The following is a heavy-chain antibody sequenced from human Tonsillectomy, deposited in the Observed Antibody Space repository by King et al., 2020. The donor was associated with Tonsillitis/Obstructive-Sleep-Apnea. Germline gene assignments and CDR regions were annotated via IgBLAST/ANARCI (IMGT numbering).Heavy chain of an antibody. CDR3: TREAMIAPYGMDL. J-gene: IGHJ6*02. D-gene: IGHD3-22*01. CDR1: GFTFGHYA. Sequence: VQLVESGGGLVQPGRSLKLSCRVSGFTFGHYAVNWVRQAPGKGLEWVSFIRSKAYGGTIEYAASVKGRFTISRDDSKSIAYLQMNILKTEDTAVYYCTREAMIAPYGMDLWGQGTTVTVSS. CDR2: IRSKAYGGTI. V-gene: IGHV3-49*04.